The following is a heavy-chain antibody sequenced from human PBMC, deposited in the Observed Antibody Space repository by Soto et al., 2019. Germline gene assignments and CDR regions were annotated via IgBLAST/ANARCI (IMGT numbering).Heavy chain of an antibody. V-gene: IGHV4-34*01. D-gene: IGHD5-18*01. CDR3: ARRVGGYSYGYGLVTGYYGLDV. CDR1: GGSFSGYY. CDR2: INHSGST. J-gene: IGHJ6*02. Sequence: QVQLQQWGAGLLKPSETLSLTCAVYGGSFSGYYWSWIRQPPGKGLEWIGEINHSGSTNYNPSLTSRVTISVDTSKNQFSLKLSSVTAADTAVYYCARRVGGYSYGYGLVTGYYGLDVWGQGTTVTVSS.